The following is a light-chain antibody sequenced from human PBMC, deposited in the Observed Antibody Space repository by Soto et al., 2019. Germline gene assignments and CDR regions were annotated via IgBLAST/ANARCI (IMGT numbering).Light chain of an antibody. V-gene: IGKV3-11*01. CDR2: DAS. CDR1: QSVSSY. Sequence: VLTQSPAPLSFSPGDRATLSCRASQSVSSYLAWYQQKPGQAPRLLIYDASNRATGIPARFSGSGSGTDFTLTISSLEPEDFAVYYCQQYNNWPPLTFGGGTKVDIK. J-gene: IGKJ4*01. CDR3: QQYNNWPPLT.